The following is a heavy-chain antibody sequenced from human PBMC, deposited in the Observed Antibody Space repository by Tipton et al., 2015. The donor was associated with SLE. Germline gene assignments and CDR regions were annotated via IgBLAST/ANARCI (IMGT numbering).Heavy chain of an antibody. CDR3: ARLCIAVAAYFDY. Sequence: TLSLTCAVYGGSFSGYYWSWIRQPPGKGLEWIGEINHSGSTNYNPSLKSRVTISVDTSKNQFSLKLSSVTAADTAVYYCARLCIAVAAYFDYWGQGTLVTVSS. CDR1: GGSFSGYY. V-gene: IGHV4-34*01. CDR2: INHSGST. J-gene: IGHJ4*02. D-gene: IGHD6-19*01.